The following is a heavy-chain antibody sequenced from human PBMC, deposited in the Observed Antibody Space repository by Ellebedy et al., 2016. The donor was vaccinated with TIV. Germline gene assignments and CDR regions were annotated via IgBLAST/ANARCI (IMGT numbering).Heavy chain of an antibody. D-gene: IGHD3-22*01. V-gene: IGHV3-74*01. J-gene: IGHJ4*02. Sequence: GESLKISCAASGFTLSNYWMHWVRQAPGKGLVLLSRTNNDGSRTSYADSVKDRFTTSSDTAKNTLYLQMSSLRADDTAVYYCVRVAHGSSGFYSSYWGQGTLVTVSS. CDR2: TNNDGSRT. CDR3: VRVAHGSSGFYSSY. CDR1: GFTLSNYW.